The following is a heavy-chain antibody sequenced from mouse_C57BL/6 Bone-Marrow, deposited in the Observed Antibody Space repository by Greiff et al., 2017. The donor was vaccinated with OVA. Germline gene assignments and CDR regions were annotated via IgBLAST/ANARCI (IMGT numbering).Heavy chain of an antibody. Sequence: VQLQQPGAELVRPGSSVKLSCKASGYTFTSYWMHWVKQRPIQGLEWIGNIDPSDSETHYNQKFKDKATLTVDKSSSTAYMQLSSLTSEDSAVYYCARNSGTTVVALYAMDYWGQGTSVTVSS. J-gene: IGHJ4*01. CDR2: IDPSDSET. D-gene: IGHD1-1*01. CDR3: ARNSGTTVVALYAMDY. V-gene: IGHV1-52*01. CDR1: GYTFTSYW.